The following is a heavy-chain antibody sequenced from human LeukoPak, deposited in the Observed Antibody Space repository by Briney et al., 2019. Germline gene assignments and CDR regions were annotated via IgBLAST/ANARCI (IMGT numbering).Heavy chain of an antibody. CDR1: GGSISSYY. CDR3: AKGEDYYDSSGYPDY. Sequence: SETLSLTCTVSGGSISSYYWSWIRQPPGKGLEWIGYIYYSGSTYYNPSLKSRVTISVDRSKNQFSLKLSSVTAADTAVYYCAKGEDYYDSSGYPDYWGQGTLVTVSS. J-gene: IGHJ4*02. D-gene: IGHD3-22*01. CDR2: IYYSGST. V-gene: IGHV4-59*12.